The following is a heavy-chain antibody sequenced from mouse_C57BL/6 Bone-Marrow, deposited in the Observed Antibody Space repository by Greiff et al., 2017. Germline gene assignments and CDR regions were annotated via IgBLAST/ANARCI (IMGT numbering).Heavy chain of an antibody. V-gene: IGHV1-52*01. CDR3: ARDSSGYVKAMDY. D-gene: IGHD3-2*02. CDR2: IDPSDSET. J-gene: IGHJ4*01. CDR1: GYTFPSYW. Sequence: QVQLQQPGAELVRPGSSVKLSCKASGYTFPSYWMHWVKQRPIQGLEGIGNIDPSDSETHYTQKFKDKATLTVDKSSSTAYMQLSSLTSEDSAVYYCARDSSGYVKAMDYWGQGTSVTVSS.